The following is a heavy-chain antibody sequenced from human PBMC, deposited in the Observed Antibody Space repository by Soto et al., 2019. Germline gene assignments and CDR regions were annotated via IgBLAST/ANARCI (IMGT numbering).Heavy chain of an antibody. J-gene: IGHJ4*02. Sequence: SETLSLTCTVSGGSFSGYYWSWIRQPPGKGLEWIGEINHSGSTNYNPSLKSRVTISVDTSKNQFSLKLSSVTAADTAVYYCARDPALGGPFDYWGQGTLVTVSS. CDR3: ARDPALGGPFDY. CDR2: INHSGST. D-gene: IGHD3-16*01. CDR1: GGSFSGYY. V-gene: IGHV4-34*01.